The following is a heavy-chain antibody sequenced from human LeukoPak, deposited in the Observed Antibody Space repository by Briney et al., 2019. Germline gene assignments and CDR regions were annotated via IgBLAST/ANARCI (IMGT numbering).Heavy chain of an antibody. J-gene: IGHJ4*02. D-gene: IGHD2-8*01. CDR3: ARGNGFIIDY. CDR1: GFTLSNYW. Sequence: GGSLRLSCVVSGFTLSNYWMHWVRQSPGKGLEWVAIIEQDGSEKFYVDSVKGRFTISRDNAKNSVYLQMNSLRVEDTAVYHCARGNGFIIDYWGQGTLVTVSS. CDR2: IEQDGSEK. V-gene: IGHV3-7*01.